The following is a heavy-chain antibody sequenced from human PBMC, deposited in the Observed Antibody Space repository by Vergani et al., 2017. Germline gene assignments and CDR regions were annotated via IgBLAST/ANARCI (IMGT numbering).Heavy chain of an antibody. Sequence: QVQLVESGGGVVQPGRSLRLSCAASGFTFSSYGMHWVRQAPGKGLEWVAVIWYDGSNKYYADSVKGRFTISRDNSKNTLYLQMNSRRAEDTAVYYCARDSKEVAGTRAYYYYYMDVWGKGTTVTVSS. CDR2: IWYDGSNK. V-gene: IGHV3-33*01. J-gene: IGHJ6*03. D-gene: IGHD6-19*01. CDR1: GFTFSSYG. CDR3: ARDSKEVAGTRAYYYYYMDV.